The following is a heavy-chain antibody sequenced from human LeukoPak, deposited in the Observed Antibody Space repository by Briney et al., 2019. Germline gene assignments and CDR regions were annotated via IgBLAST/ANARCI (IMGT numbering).Heavy chain of an antibody. CDR1: GYRFTSYW. Sequence: GESLKISCKGSGYRFTSYWIGWVRQMPGKGLEWMGIIYPGDSDTRYSPSFQGQGTILADKSISTAYLQWSSLQASDTAIYYCARLGGNWESDYWGQGTLVTVSS. J-gene: IGHJ4*02. CDR2: IYPGDSDT. CDR3: ARLGGNWESDY. V-gene: IGHV5-51*01. D-gene: IGHD7-27*01.